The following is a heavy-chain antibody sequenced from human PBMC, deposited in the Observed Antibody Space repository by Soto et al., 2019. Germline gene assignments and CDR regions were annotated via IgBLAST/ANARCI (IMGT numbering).Heavy chain of an antibody. CDR1: GGTFSNYA. J-gene: IGHJ4*02. V-gene: IGHV1-3*01. D-gene: IGHD2-15*01. Sequence: ASVKVSCKASGGTFSNYAFSWVRQAPGQRLEWMGWINAGNGNTKYSQKFQGRVTITRDTSASTAYMELSSLRSEDTAVYYCARDLGGWPDYWGQGTLVTVSS. CDR3: ARDLGGWPDY. CDR2: INAGNGNT.